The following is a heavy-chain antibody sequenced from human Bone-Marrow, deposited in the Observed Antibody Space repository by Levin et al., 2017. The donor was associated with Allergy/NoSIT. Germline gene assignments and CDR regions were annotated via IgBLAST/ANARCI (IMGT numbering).Heavy chain of an antibody. J-gene: IGHJ4*02. CDR2: ISYDGSNT. Sequence: GGSLRLSCAASGFTFSSYGMHWVRQAPGKGLEWVAVISYDGSNTDYADSVKDRFTISRDNAKNTVYLQMSTLRGDDTAVYYCAKDGTLQYFDWMSVYYFDHWGQGIVVTVSS. V-gene: IGHV3-30*18. D-gene: IGHD3-9*01. CDR3: AKDGTLQYFDWMSVYYFDH. CDR1: GFTFSSYG.